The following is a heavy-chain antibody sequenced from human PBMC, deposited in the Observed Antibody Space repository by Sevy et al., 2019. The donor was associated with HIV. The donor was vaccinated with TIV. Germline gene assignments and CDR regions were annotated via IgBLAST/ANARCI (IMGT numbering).Heavy chain of an antibody. CDR3: ARITGWRFDY. V-gene: IGHV3-11*04. Sequence: GGSLRLSCAASGFTFSDYYMSWIRQAPGKGLEWISYISSSGSAIYYADSVKGRFTISRDNARNSPSLQMNSLRAEDTSVYYCARITGWRFDYWGQGTLVTVSS. CDR2: ISSSGSAI. J-gene: IGHJ4*02. CDR1: GFTFSDYY. D-gene: IGHD6-19*01.